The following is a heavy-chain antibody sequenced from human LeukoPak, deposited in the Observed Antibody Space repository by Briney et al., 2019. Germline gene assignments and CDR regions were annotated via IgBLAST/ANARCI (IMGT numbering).Heavy chain of an antibody. CDR3: ATDRGWRTSGYYLYYFEY. CDR2: IKNDGSEK. J-gene: IGHJ4*02. CDR1: GFVFRNYF. Sequence: GGSLKLSCAASGFVFRNYFMSWVRQAPGKGLEWVASIKNDGSEKYYVDSVRGRYTISRDNTKNSLYLQMSSLRAEDTAVYYCATDRGWRTSGYYLYYFEYWGQGTLVTVSS. V-gene: IGHV3-7*01. D-gene: IGHD3-3*01.